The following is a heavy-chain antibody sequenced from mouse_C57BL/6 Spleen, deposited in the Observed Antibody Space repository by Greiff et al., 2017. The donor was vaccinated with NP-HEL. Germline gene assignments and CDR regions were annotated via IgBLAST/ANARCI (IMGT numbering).Heavy chain of an antibody. D-gene: IGHD1-1*01. CDR2: IDPENGDT. V-gene: IGHV14-4*01. CDR3: TTLGNGSSWYFDV. Sequence: EVQLQQPGAELVMPGASVKLSCKASGYTFTSYWMHWVKQRPGQGLEWIGEIDPENGDTEYASKFQGKATITADTSSNTAYLQLSSLTSEDTAVYYCTTLGNGSSWYFDVWGTGTTVTVSS. J-gene: IGHJ1*03. CDR1: GYTFTSYW.